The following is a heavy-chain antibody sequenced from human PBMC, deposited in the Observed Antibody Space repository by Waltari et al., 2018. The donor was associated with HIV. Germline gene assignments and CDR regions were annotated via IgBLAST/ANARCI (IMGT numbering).Heavy chain of an antibody. D-gene: IGHD3-22*01. V-gene: IGHV4-39*01. CDR1: DGSIDRRSSY. CDR2: IYYSGST. J-gene: IGHJ4*02. Sequence: QLQLQESGPGLGTPSETVSLTCTVSDGSIDRRSSYWAWLCQPPGKGLAWIGSIYYSGSTYDNPSLKSRVTISVDTSKNRFSLKLSSVTAADTAVYYCARHVGGYDSSGYFPYYFDYWGQGALVTVSS. CDR3: ARHVGGYDSSGYFPYYFDY.